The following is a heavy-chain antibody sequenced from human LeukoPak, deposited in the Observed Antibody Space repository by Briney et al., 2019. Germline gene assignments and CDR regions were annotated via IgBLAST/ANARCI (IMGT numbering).Heavy chain of an antibody. CDR3: ASQVGYFDY. CDR2: ISTSGST. CDR1: GGSVSSGSYY. J-gene: IGHJ4*02. Sequence: SQTLSLTWTVSGGSVSSGSYYWSWIRQLAGKGLEWIGRISTSGSTNYNPSLKSRVTISRDTSKNQFSLKLSSVTAADTAVYYCASQVGYFDYWGQGTLVTVSS. V-gene: IGHV4-61*02. D-gene: IGHD1-26*01.